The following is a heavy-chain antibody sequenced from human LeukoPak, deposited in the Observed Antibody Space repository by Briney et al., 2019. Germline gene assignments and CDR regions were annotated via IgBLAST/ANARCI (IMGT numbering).Heavy chain of an antibody. CDR1: GFTFSSYA. D-gene: IGHD3-3*01. J-gene: IGHJ6*02. V-gene: IGHV3-23*01. CDR2: ISGSGGST. Sequence: GGSLRLSCAASGFTFSSYAMSWVRQAPGKGLEWVSAISGSGGSTYYADSVKGRFTISRDNSKNTLYLQMNSLRAEDTAVYYCARDIIRFLEWSRGNPVYYYYGMDVWGQGTTVTVSS. CDR3: ARDIIRFLEWSRGNPVYYYYGMDV.